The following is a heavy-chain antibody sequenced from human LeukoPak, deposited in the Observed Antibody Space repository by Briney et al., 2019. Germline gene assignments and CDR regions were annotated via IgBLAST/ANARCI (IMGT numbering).Heavy chain of an antibody. CDR3: AREVESWFGDLLSYFDS. V-gene: IGHV4-61*09. Sequence: SETLSLTCTVSGGSIISNRHYWSWIRQPAGKGLEWIGHIYSSGNTKYNPSLKSRLTMSIDSSKNQFSLILTSVTAADTALYYCAREVESWFGDLLSYFDSWGQGTQVTVSS. CDR2: IYSSGNT. J-gene: IGHJ4*02. CDR1: GGSIISNRHY. D-gene: IGHD3-10*01.